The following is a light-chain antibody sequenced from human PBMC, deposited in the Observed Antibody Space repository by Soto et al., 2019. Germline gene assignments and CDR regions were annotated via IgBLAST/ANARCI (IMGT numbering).Light chain of an antibody. CDR2: AAS. CDR1: PGFGSS. Sequence: DIQLTQSPSFLSASVGDRVTITCRASPGFGSSLAWYQQNPGEAPKLLFYAASTLQSGVPSTFSGSGSGTEFTLTISSLQHEDFATYYCQELVSFPQTFAPGTKVDIK. J-gene: IGKJ3*01. V-gene: IGKV1-9*01. CDR3: QELVSFPQT.